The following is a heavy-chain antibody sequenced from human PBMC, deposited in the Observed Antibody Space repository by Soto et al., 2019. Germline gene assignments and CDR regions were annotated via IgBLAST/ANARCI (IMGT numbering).Heavy chain of an antibody. V-gene: IGHV3-33*01. CDR1: GFTLSGHG. D-gene: IGHD1-26*01. CDR2: IWYDGNNK. Sequence: QVQLVESGGGVVQPGKSLRLSCAASGFTLSGHGMHWVRQAPGKGLEWVAIIWYDGNNKYYADSVKGRFTISRDNSKNTPLLQMERPTAGDTGVFFFARSSVASKKPASLWEGGGGSKHADYYFDYWGQGTLVTVSS. J-gene: IGHJ4*02. CDR3: ARSSVASKKPASLWEGGGGSKHADYYFDY.